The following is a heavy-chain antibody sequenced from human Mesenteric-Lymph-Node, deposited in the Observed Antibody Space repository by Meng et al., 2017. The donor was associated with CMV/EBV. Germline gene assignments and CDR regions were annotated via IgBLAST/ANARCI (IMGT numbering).Heavy chain of an antibody. CDR1: GGSISSGGYY. D-gene: IGHD4/OR15-4a*01. Sequence: SETLSLTCTVSGGSISSGGYYWSWIRQHPGKGLEWIGYIYYSGSTYYNPSLKSRVTISVDTSKNQFSLKLSSVTAADTAVYYCATIYGGKNPQTYWGQGTLVTVSS. CDR2: IYYSGST. CDR3: ATIYGGKNPQTY. V-gene: IGHV4-31*03. J-gene: IGHJ4*02.